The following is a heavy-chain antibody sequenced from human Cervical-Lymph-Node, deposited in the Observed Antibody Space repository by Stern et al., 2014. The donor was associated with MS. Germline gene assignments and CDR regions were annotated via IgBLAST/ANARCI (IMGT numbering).Heavy chain of an antibody. CDR3: ARDRGSHSDY. V-gene: IGHV1-2*02. D-gene: IGHD1-26*01. CDR1: GYSFTAYF. CDR2: ISTDTGGA. J-gene: IGHJ4*02. Sequence: VQLVESGAEVKKPGASVEVSCKASGYSFTAYFLHWVRQAPGQGLEWMGWISTDTGGANYAQRFQGRVTMTRDTSISTTYMELSRLRSDDTAVYYCARDRGSHSDYWGQGTLVTVSS.